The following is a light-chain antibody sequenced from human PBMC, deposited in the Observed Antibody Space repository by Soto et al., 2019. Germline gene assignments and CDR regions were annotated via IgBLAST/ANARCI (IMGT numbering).Light chain of an antibody. Sequence: QSALTQPESVSGSPGQSITISCSGTSSDVVNYNFVSWYQQHPGKAPKLVIYEVSNRPSGVSSRFSGSKSGNTASLTISGLQVDYVAYYYCTSYSTPTRLTFGAG. CDR3: TSYSTPTRLT. CDR1: SSDVVNYNF. CDR2: EVS. J-gene: IGLJ2*01. V-gene: IGLV2-14*01.